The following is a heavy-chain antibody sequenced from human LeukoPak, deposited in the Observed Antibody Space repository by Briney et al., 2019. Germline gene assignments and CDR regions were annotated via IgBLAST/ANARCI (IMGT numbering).Heavy chain of an antibody. J-gene: IGHJ4*02. CDR1: GFTLRTYY. D-gene: IGHD2-2*01. CDR2: IYSGGST. CDR3: ARGLGYCTSTTCLLPFDY. V-gene: IGHV3-53*01. Sequence: GVSLRLSCAAWGFTLRTYYITGVRQAPGKGLEGGSVIYSGGSTYFSDSVKGRFTVSRYNSKNTLYLQMNSLRAEDTAMYYCARGLGYCTSTTCLLPFDYWGQGTLVTVSS.